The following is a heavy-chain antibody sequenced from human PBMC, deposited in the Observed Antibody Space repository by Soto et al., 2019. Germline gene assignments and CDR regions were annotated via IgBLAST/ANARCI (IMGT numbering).Heavy chain of an antibody. CDR3: ARQQWLVLNAFDI. J-gene: IGHJ3*02. Sequence: SETLSLTCTVSGGSISSYYWSWIRQPPGKGLEWIGYIYYSGSTNYNPSLKSRVTISVDTSKNQFSLKLSSVTAADTAVYYCARQQWLVLNAFDIWGKGTMVPVSS. D-gene: IGHD6-19*01. CDR1: GGSISSYY. CDR2: IYYSGST. V-gene: IGHV4-59*01.